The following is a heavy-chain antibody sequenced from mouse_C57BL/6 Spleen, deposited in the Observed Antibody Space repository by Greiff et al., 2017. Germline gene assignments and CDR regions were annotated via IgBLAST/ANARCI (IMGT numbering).Heavy chain of an antibody. CDR3: AIRDDYALYAMDY. J-gene: IGHJ4*01. V-gene: IGHV14-3*01. Sequence: EVQLQQSVAELVRPGASVKLSCTASGFNIKNTYMHWVKQRPEQGLAWIGRIDPANGNTKYAPKFQGKATITADTSSNTAYLQLSSLTSEDTAIYYCAIRDDYALYAMDYWGQGTSVTVSS. CDR1: GFNIKNTY. D-gene: IGHD2-4*01. CDR2: IDPANGNT.